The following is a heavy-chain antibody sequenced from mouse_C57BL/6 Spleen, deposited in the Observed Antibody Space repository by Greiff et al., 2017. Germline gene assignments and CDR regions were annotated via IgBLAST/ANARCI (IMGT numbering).Heavy chain of an antibody. J-gene: IGHJ2*01. V-gene: IGHV1-85*01. CDR3: ARSPFYGSSERYFDY. D-gene: IGHD1-1*01. CDR1: GYTFTSYD. Sequence: VQLQQSGPELVKPGASVKLSCKASGYTFTSYDINWVKQRPGQGLEWIGWIYPRDGSTKYNEKFKGKATLTVDTSSSTAYMELHSLTSEDSAVYFCARSPFYGSSERYFDYWGQGTTLTVSS. CDR2: IYPRDGST.